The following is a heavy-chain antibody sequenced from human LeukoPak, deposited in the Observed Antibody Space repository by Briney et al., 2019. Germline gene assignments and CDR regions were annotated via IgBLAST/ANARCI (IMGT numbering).Heavy chain of an antibody. D-gene: IGHD3-22*01. V-gene: IGHV3-21*01. J-gene: IGHJ4*02. CDR3: ARDGGGMYYYDSSGFDY. CDR2: ISSSSSYI. CDR1: GFTFSSYS. Sequence: GGSLRLSCAASGFTFSSYSMNWVRQAPGKGLELVSSISSSSSYIYYADSVKGRFTISRDNAKNSLYLQMNSLRAEDTAVYYFARDGGGMYYYDSSGFDYWGQGTLVTVSS.